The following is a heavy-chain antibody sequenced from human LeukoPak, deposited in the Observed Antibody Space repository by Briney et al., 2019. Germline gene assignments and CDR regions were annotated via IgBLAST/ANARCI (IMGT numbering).Heavy chain of an antibody. V-gene: IGHV3-30*02. CDR2: IRYDGINK. CDR1: GFTFSTHG. Sequence: PGGSLRLSCAASGFTFSTHGMHWVRQAPGKGLEWVAFIRYDGINKYYADSVKGRFTISRDNSKNTLYLQMNSLRAEDTAVYYCARVKYCSGGSCYREGHAFDIWGQGTMVTVSS. D-gene: IGHD2-15*01. J-gene: IGHJ3*02. CDR3: ARVKYCSGGSCYREGHAFDI.